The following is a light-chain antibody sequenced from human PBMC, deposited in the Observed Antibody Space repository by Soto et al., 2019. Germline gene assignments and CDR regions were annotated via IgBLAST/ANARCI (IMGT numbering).Light chain of an antibody. CDR1: QSVSSGY. V-gene: IGKV3-20*01. CDR2: GAS. J-gene: IGKJ3*01. Sequence: NVLTQSPGTLSLSPGERATLSCRASQSVSSGYLAWYQQKPGQPPRLLIYGASTRATGIPDRFSGSGSGTDFTFTISRLEPEDFAVYYCQQYDTSSRPFGPGTRVDIK. CDR3: QQYDTSSRP.